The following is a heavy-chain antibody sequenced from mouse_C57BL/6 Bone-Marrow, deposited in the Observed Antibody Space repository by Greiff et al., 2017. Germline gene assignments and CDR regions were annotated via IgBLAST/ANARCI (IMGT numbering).Heavy chain of an antibody. D-gene: IGHD1-1*01. Sequence: VQLQQSGPGLVQPSQSLSITCTVSGFSLTSSGVHWVRQSPGKGLEWLGVIWSGGSTDYNAAFISRLSISKDNSKGQVFFKMNSLQADDTAIYYCARNSDYYGSAWFAYWGQGTLVTVSA. V-gene: IGHV2-2*01. CDR3: ARNSDYYGSAWFAY. CDR1: GFSLTSSG. CDR2: IWSGGST. J-gene: IGHJ3*01.